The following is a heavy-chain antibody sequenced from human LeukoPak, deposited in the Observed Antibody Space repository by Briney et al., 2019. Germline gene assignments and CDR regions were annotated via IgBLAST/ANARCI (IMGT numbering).Heavy chain of an antibody. CDR3: ARVPGIAAAGTLRWFDP. V-gene: IGHV4-30-4*01. CDR2: IYYSGST. D-gene: IGHD6-13*01. Sequence: SQTLSLTCTVSGGSINSGNYYWSWIRQPPGKGLEWIGYIYYSGSTYYNPSLKSRVTISLDTSKNQFSLELSSVTAADTAVYYCARVPGIAAAGTLRWFDPWGQGTLVTVSS. J-gene: IGHJ5*02. CDR1: GGSINSGNYY.